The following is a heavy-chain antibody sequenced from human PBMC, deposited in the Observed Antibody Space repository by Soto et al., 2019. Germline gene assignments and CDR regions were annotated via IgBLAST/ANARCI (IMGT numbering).Heavy chain of an antibody. V-gene: IGHV1-69*06. D-gene: IGHD1-1*01. CDR3: WRHDKTALPPLDS. J-gene: IGHJ4*02. CDR1: GAGDTFSNYG. CDR2: TIPAFGTA. Sequence: QVHLVQSGAEVKSPGSAVKVSCQVSGAGDTFSNYGLNWVRQAPGQGLEWMGGTIPAFGTANYAEKLQGSVTITSDTSTTTAYMELSSLRSDDTAVYYCWRHDKTALPPLDSWGQGTLVSVSS.